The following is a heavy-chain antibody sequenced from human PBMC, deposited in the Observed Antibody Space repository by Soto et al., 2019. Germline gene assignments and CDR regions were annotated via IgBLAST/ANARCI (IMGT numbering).Heavy chain of an antibody. J-gene: IGHJ4*02. CDR1: GDSVSSNSAA. CDR3: ARGGYQLPHPLYYFDY. D-gene: IGHD2-2*01. V-gene: IGHV6-1*01. CDR2: TYYRSTWYN. Sequence: QVPLQQSGPGLVKPSQTLSLTCAISGDSVSSNSAAWNWIRQSPSRGLAWLGRTYYRSTWYNDYAVSVKSRITINPDTSKNQFSLQLNSVTTEDTAVYYCARGGYQLPHPLYYFDYWGQGTLVTVSS.